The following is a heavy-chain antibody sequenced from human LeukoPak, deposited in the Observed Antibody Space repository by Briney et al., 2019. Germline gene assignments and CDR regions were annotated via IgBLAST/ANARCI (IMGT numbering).Heavy chain of an antibody. CDR3: TRDEGAPVATSNFDV. CDR2: IKFDGSHT. D-gene: IGHD5-12*01. CDR1: GFDFSNYY. Sequence: SGGSLRLSCAASGFDFSNYYLSWVRQAPGKGLEWLANIKFDGSHTYYVDSVKGRFTISWDNAKNSLYLQMSSLRAEDTAVYYCTRDEGAPVATSNFDVWRQRTLATVSS. J-gene: IGHJ4*01. V-gene: IGHV3-7*01.